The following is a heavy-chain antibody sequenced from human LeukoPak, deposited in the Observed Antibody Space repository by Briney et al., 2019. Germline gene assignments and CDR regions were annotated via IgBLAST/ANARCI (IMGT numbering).Heavy chain of an antibody. V-gene: IGHV3-23*01. CDR2: ISGSGGTT. CDR3: AKDNQHSAD. CDR1: GFTFSSYA. Sequence: GGSLRLSCAASGFTFSSYAMSWVRQSPGKGLEWVSVISGSGGTTYYADSVKGRFTISRDNSKNTLYLQMNSLRAEDSAVYYCAKDNQHSADWGQGTLVTVSS. D-gene: IGHD3-3*02. J-gene: IGHJ4*02.